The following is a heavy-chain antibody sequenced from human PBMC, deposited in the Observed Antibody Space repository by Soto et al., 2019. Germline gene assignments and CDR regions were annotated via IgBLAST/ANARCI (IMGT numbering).Heavy chain of an antibody. CDR3: ASGATPSPYRSNWKEDYFHYGMDV. Sequence: QVQLVQSGAEVKKPGSSVKVSCKASGGMFSNYAISWVRQAPGQGLEWMGGIIPMYGTANYAQTLQGTVTITADESTSTAYMELSSLRSEDTAVYYCASGATPSPYRSNWKEDYFHYGMDVWGQGTTVTVSS. J-gene: IGHJ6*02. V-gene: IGHV1-69*01. D-gene: IGHD6-13*01. CDR2: IIPMYGTA. CDR1: GGMFSNYA.